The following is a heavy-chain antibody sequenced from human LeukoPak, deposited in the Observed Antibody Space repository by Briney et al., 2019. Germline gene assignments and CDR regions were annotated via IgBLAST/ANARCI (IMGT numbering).Heavy chain of an antibody. Sequence: ASVKVSCKVSGYTLTELSMHWVRQAPGKGLEWMGGFDPEDGEIIYAQKFQGRVTMTEDTSTDTAYMELSSLRSEDTAVYYCATGGDGYNSGVDWFDPWGQGTLVTVSS. D-gene: IGHD5-24*01. CDR3: ATGGDGYNSGVDWFDP. CDR2: FDPEDGEI. V-gene: IGHV1-24*01. J-gene: IGHJ5*02. CDR1: GYTLTELS.